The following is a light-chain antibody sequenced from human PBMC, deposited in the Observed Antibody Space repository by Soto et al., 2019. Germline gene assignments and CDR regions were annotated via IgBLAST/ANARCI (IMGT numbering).Light chain of an antibody. CDR1: QNVNNN. Sequence: EIVLTHSPATLSLSPGERATLSCRASQNVNNNFAWYQQKPGQAPRLLIYDISSGATGIPARFSGSGSGTDFTLTISSLEPEDFAVYYCQQRSNWPRLTFGGGTKVDIK. CDR2: DIS. CDR3: QQRSNWPRLT. V-gene: IGKV3-11*01. J-gene: IGKJ4*01.